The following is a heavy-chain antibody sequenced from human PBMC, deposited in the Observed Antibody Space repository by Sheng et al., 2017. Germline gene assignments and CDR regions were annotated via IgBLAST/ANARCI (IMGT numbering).Heavy chain of an antibody. CDR3: ARLWGNVVATNWFDP. CDR1: GGSFSTYA. V-gene: IGHV1-69*10. J-gene: IGHJ5*02. Sequence: QVHLVQSGAQVKKPGSSVKVSCKASGGSFSTYAISWLRQAPGQGLEWMGGIIPSLGIANSAQRFQGRVTITADKSTSTVYMDLSSLRSEDTAVYYCARLWGNVVATNWFDPWCQGTLVTVSS. D-gene: IGHD5-12*01. CDR2: IIPSLGIA.